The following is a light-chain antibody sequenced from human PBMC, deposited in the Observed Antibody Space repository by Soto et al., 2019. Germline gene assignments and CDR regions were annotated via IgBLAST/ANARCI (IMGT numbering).Light chain of an antibody. CDR3: QKYNGAPWT. J-gene: IGKJ1*01. CDR2: TAS. CDR1: QGIDDH. V-gene: IGKV1-27*01. Sequence: DIQMTQSPASLSASVGDRVTITCRASQGIDDHLAWYQQKPGKVPKLLIYTASTLQSGVPSRFSGSGSGTDCTLTISSLQPEDVATYYCQKYNGAPWTFGQGTKVEIK.